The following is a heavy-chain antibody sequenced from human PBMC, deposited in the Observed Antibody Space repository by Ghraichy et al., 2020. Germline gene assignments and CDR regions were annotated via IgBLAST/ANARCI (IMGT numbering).Heavy chain of an antibody. CDR2: IYYSGAT. J-gene: IGHJ3*02. V-gene: IGHV4-59*11. CDR1: GDSISGHH. CDR3: ARTNAFDI. Sequence: SETLSRTCTVSGDSISGHHWNWIRQAPGKGLEWIGCIYYSGATYYNPSLKSRVTISVDTSKNQFSLNLSSVTAADTAVYYCARTNAFDIWGQGTMVTVSS.